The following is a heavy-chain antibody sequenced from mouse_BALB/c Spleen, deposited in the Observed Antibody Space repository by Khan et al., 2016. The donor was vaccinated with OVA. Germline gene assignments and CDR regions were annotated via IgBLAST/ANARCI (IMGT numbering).Heavy chain of an antibody. CDR3: ARKNYSYDRYFDV. V-gene: IGHV9-3-1*01. CDR2: INTYTGEP. CDR1: GYTLTNHG. D-gene: IGHD2-12*01. Sequence: QIQLVQSGPELKKPGETVKISCKASGYTLTNHGMNWVKQAPGKGLKWMGWINTYTGEPTYADDFKGRFAFSLETSASTAYLQINNHKNEDTAAYFCARKNYSYDRYFDVWGAGTTVTVSS. J-gene: IGHJ1*01.